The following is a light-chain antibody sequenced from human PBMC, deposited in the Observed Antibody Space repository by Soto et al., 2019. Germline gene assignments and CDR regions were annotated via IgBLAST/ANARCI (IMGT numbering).Light chain of an antibody. CDR2: TAS. CDR1: QYISSD. CDR3: QNYYSSPLT. Sequence: DIQMTQSPSSLSASVGDRATITFRASQYISSDLSWYQQRPGQAPKVLIYTASSLQRGVPSRFSGSGSGTDFTLTISSLQPEDFATYYCQNYYSSPLTFGEGNKVDIK. J-gene: IGKJ4*02. V-gene: IGKV1-17*01.